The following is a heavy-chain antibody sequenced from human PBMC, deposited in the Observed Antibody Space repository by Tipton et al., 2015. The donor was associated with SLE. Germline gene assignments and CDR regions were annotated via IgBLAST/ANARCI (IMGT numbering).Heavy chain of an antibody. V-gene: IGHV4-4*01. J-gene: IGHJ4*02. Sequence: TLSLTCTLSGGSITSSNWWTWVRQPPGKGLEWIGEIFHSGSTNYNPSLKSRVSMSVDKAKNQFSLKVRSVTAADTAVYFCARYRMLMIASFDYWGQGIPVTVSS. CDR3: ARYRMLMIASFDY. D-gene: IGHD2-21*01. CDR1: GGSITSSNW. CDR2: IFHSGST.